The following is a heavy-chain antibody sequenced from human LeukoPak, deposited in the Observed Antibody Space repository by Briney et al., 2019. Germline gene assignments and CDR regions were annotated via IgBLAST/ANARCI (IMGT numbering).Heavy chain of an antibody. J-gene: IGHJ3*01. V-gene: IGHV3-23*01. CDR1: GFTFSNYA. CDR3: ATRPRDSSGYYLGAFDG. D-gene: IGHD3-22*01. CDR2: IGASGADT. Sequence: GSLRLSCEASGFTFSNYAMAWVRQAPGKGLDWVSVIGASGADTYYSDSVKGRFTASRDNSKDTLFLHMSSLRAEDTAVYFCATRPRDSSGYYLGAFDGWGQGTTVTVSS.